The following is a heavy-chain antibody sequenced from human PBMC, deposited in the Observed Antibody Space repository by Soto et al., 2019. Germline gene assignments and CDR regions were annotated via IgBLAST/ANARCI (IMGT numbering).Heavy chain of an antibody. CDR3: ARDAGGPGDY. CDR2: IYYSGST. D-gene: IGHD2-15*01. J-gene: IGHJ4*02. CDR1: SASFTVYY. Sequence: LETMSLTCTVSSASFTVYYWSWIRQPPGKGLEWIGYIYYSGSTSYNPSLTSRVTLSADTSKNQFSLKLRSVTAADTAVYYCARDAGGPGDYWGQGVLVTVSS. V-gene: IGHV4-59*01.